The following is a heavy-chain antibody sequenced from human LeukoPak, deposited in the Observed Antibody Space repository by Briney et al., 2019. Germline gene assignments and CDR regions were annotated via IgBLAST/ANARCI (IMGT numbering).Heavy chain of an antibody. CDR1: GASISSGDSN. D-gene: IGHD1-26*01. CDR2: IYHGGSS. V-gene: IGHV4-30-2*01. CDR3: ARSRNSGAYGS. J-gene: IGHJ5*02. Sequence: SETLSLTCAVSGASISSGDSNWGWIRQPPGKGLEWIGYIYHGGSSYYNPSLKSPVTISIDGYKNQFSLKLSSVTAADTAVYYCARSRNSGAYGSWGQGTLVTVSS.